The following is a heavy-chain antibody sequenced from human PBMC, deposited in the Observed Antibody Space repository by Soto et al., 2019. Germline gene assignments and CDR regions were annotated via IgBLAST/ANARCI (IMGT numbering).Heavy chain of an antibody. Sequence: QVQLQESGPGLVKPSETLSFTSTSSGASIGGGVSYWPGIRQSPGKGLEWIGNIYYTGTTYYNPSLKSRVTISVDTSNNQFSLSLNSVTATDTAVYYCARGMGMIRRHDSWGQGTLVIVST. V-gene: IGHV4-30-4*01. CDR1: GASIGGGVSY. D-gene: IGHD3-22*01. J-gene: IGHJ4*02. CDR2: IYYTGTT. CDR3: ARGMGMIRRHDS.